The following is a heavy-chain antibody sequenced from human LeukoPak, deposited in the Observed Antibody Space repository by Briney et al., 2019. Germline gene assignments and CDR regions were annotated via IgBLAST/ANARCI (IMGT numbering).Heavy chain of an antibody. D-gene: IGHD3-10*01. CDR3: ARALAVRGAAYYFDY. CDR1: GGSISSGGYY. V-gene: IGHV4-30-2*01. Sequence: SETLSLTCTVSGGSISSGGYYWSWIRQPPGKGLEWIGYIYHSGSTYYNPSLKSRVTISVDRSKNQFSLKLSSVTAADTAVYYCARALAVRGAAYYFDYWGQGTLVTVSS. J-gene: IGHJ4*02. CDR2: IYHSGST.